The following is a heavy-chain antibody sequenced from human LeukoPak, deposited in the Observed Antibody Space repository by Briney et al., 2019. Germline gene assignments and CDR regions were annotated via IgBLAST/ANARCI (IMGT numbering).Heavy chain of an antibody. CDR3: ARATTASARDH. V-gene: IGHV3-7*01. CDR1: GFNFRAYW. J-gene: IGHJ4*02. CDR2: LDQDADRE. Sequence: GGSLRLSCAASGFNFRAYWMSWARQAPGKGLEWVASLDQDADREYYVDSVKGRFTISRDNAKNSLYLQMDSLRVEDTAVYYCARATTASARDHWGQGTPVTVSS. D-gene: IGHD1-14*01.